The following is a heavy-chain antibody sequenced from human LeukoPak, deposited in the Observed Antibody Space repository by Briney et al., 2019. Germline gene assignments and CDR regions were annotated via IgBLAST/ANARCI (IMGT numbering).Heavy chain of an antibody. J-gene: IGHJ4*02. Sequence: GVSLRLSCAASGVTFSSYWMSWVRQAPGKGLEWVANIKQDGSEKYYVDSVKGRFTISRDNAKNSLYLQMNSLRAEDTAVYYCARVGGKYSSSGYWGQGTLVTVSS. CDR1: GVTFSSYW. CDR2: IKQDGSEK. D-gene: IGHD6-6*01. V-gene: IGHV3-7*01. CDR3: ARVGGKYSSSGY.